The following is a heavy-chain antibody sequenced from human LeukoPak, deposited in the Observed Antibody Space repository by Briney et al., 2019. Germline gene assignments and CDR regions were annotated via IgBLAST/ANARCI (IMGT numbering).Heavy chain of an antibody. J-gene: IGHJ3*02. V-gene: IGHV3-11*01. CDR1: GFTFSDYY. CDR3: ARVSYYYDSSGRREAFDI. Sequence: KPGGSLRLSCAASGFTFSDYYMSWIRQAPGKGLEWVSYISSSGSTMYYADSVKGRFTISRDNAKNSLYLQMNSLRAEDTAVYCCARVSYYYDSSGRREAFDIWGQGTMVTVSS. CDR2: ISSSGSTM. D-gene: IGHD3-22*01.